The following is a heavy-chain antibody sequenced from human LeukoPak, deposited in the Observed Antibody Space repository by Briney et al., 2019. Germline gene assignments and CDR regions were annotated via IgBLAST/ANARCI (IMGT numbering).Heavy chain of an antibody. D-gene: IGHD3-10*01. CDR2: INHSGST. CDR3: ARGRGITMVRGVPPKGWFDP. V-gene: IGHV4-34*01. J-gene: IGHJ5*02. Sequence: SETLSLTCAVYGGSFSGYYWSWIRQPPGKGLEWIGEINHSGSTDYNPSLKSRVTISVDTSKNQFSLKLSSVTAADTAVYYCARGRGITMVRGVPPKGWFDPWGQGTLVTVSS. CDR1: GGSFSGYY.